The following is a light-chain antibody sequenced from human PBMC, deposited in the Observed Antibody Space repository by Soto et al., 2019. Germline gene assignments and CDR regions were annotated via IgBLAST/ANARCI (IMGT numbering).Light chain of an antibody. J-gene: IGLJ1*01. CDR2: EVS. CDR1: SSDVGNYKY. CDR3: FSYTSSANYV. Sequence: QSVLTQPASVSGSPGHAITISCTGTSSDVGNYKYVSWYQQHPGKAPKLMIYEVSNRPSGVSNRFSGSKSGNTASLTISGLQAEDETDYYCFSYTSSANYVFGTGTKVTAL. V-gene: IGLV2-14*01.